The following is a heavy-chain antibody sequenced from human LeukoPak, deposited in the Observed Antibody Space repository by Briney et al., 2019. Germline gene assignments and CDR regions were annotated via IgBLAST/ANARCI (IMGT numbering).Heavy chain of an antibody. CDR2: INHSGST. CDR1: GGSFSGYY. V-gene: IGHV4-34*01. J-gene: IGHJ4*02. D-gene: IGHD3-10*01. Sequence: SETLSLTCAVYGGSFSGYYWSWIRQPPGKGLEWIGEINHSGSTNYNPSLKSRVTISVDTSKNQFSLKLSSVTAADTAVYYCARVDYYGSGSYYNESYLFDYWGQGTLVTASS. CDR3: ARVDYYGSGSYYNESYLFDY.